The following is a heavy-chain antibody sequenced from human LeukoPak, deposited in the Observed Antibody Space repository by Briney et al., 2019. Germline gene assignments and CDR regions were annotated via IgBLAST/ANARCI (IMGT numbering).Heavy chain of an antibody. CDR2: ISSNGGST. V-gene: IGHV3-64D*06. Sequence: GGSLRLSCSASGFTFSSYAMHWVRQAPGKGLEYVSAISSNGGSTYYADSVKGRFTISRDNSKNTLYLQMSSLRAEDTAVYYCVKVGDILTGYDSYFDYWGQGTLVIVSS. CDR1: GFTFSSYA. D-gene: IGHD3-9*01. CDR3: VKVGDILTGYDSYFDY. J-gene: IGHJ4*02.